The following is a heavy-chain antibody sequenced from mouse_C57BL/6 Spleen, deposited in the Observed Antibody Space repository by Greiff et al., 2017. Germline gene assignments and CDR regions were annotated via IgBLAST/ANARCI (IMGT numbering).Heavy chain of an antibody. CDR1: GYTFPEYT. V-gene: IGHV1-62-2*01. D-gene: IGHD2-4*01. J-gene: IGHJ3*01. CDR3: SRHGFYYDYAWFAY. Sequence: QVQLQPSGAELVKPGASVKLSCKASGYTFPEYTIHWVKQRSGQGLAWIGWFYSGSGSIKSNEKFKDKATLTADKSSSTVYMELSRLTSEDSAVYFCSRHGFYYDYAWFAYWGQGTLVTVSA. CDR2: FYSGSGSI.